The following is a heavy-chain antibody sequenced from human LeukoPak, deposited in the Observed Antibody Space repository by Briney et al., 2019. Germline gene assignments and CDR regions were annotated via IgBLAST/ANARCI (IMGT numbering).Heavy chain of an antibody. Sequence: GASVKVSCKASGYTFTSYGISWVRQAPGQGLEWMGWISAYNGNTNYAQKLQGRVTMTTDTSTSTAYMELRSLRSDDTAVYYCARDSGVEMAHTGDGNWGQGTLVTVSS. CDR2: ISAYNGNT. D-gene: IGHD5-24*01. CDR3: ARDSGVEMAHTGDGN. V-gene: IGHV1-18*01. CDR1: GYTFTSYG. J-gene: IGHJ4*02.